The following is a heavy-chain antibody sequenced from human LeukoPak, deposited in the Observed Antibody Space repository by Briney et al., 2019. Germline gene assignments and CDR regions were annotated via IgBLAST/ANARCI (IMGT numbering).Heavy chain of an antibody. CDR2: IRYDGSNK. CDR1: GFTFSSYG. D-gene: IGHD4/OR15-4a*01. Sequence: GGSLRLSCAASGFTFSSYGMHWVRQAPGKGLEWVAFIRYDGSNKYYADSVKGRLTISRDNSKNTLYLQMNSLRAEDTAMYYCAKVSLNMVNDAFDIWGQGTMVSVSS. CDR3: AKVSLNMVNDAFDI. J-gene: IGHJ3*02. V-gene: IGHV3-30*02.